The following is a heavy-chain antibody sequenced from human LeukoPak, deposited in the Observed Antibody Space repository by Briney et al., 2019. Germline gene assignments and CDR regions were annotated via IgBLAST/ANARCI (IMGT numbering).Heavy chain of an antibody. Sequence: PSETLSLTCTVSGCSISTYYWSWIRQPAGKGLEWIGRIYTSGSTIYNPSLKSRVTMSVDTSKNQFSLKLSSVTAADTAVYYCATISSAGAYCSGGSCYPSTDYYGMDVWGQGTTVTVSS. V-gene: IGHV4-4*07. CDR1: GCSISTYY. CDR3: ATISSAGAYCSGGSCYPSTDYYGMDV. J-gene: IGHJ6*02. D-gene: IGHD2-15*01. CDR2: IYTSGST.